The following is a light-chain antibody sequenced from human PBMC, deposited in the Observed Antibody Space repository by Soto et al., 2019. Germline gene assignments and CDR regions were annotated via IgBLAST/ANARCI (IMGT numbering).Light chain of an antibody. V-gene: IGKV3-20*01. CDR1: QSVSSY. CDR3: QQYGSSPLT. Sequence: EIVLTQSPGTLSLSPGERATLSCRASQSVSSYLAWYQQKPGQAPRLLIYSVSSRATGIPDRFSGSGSGTDFTLTISRLEPEDFAVYYCQQYGSSPLTFGGGTKVDIK. J-gene: IGKJ4*01. CDR2: SVS.